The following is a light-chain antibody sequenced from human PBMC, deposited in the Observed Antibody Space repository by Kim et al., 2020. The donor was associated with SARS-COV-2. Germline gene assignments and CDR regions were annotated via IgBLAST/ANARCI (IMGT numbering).Light chain of an antibody. V-gene: IGKV3-11*01. CDR2: DAS. CDR1: QVLNNH. Sequence: EIVLTQSPATLSLSPGERPTLACRASQVLNNHLAWYQQRPGQAPRLLISDASNRATGIPARFSGSGSETDFTLTISGVGPADFAFYYCPRRRSWPGTFGQGAKV. J-gene: IGKJ1*01. CDR3: PRRRSWPGT.